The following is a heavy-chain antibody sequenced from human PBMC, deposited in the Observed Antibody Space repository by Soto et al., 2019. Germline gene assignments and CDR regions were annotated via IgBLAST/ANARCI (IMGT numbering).Heavy chain of an antibody. CDR3: ARAGFLEWLLGRSFDY. CDR2: ISAYNGNT. Sequence: GASVKVSCKASGYTFTSYGISWVRQAPGRGLEWMGWISAYNGNTNYAQKLQGRVTMTTDTSTSTAYMELRSLRSDDTAVYYCARAGFLEWLLGRSFDYWGQGTLVTVSS. J-gene: IGHJ4*02. V-gene: IGHV1-18*01. CDR1: GYTFTSYG. D-gene: IGHD3-3*01.